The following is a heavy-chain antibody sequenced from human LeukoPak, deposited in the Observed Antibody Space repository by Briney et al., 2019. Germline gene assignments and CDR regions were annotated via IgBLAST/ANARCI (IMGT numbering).Heavy chain of an antibody. CDR3: ARVRYDFWSGYNLYYFDY. CDR1: GFTFSNAW. V-gene: IGHV3-7*01. J-gene: IGHJ4*02. D-gene: IGHD3-3*01. CDR2: IKQDGSEK. Sequence: GGSLRLSCAASGFTFSNAWMSWVRQAPGKGLEWVANIKQDGSEKYYVDSVKGRFTISRDNAKNSLYLQMNSLRAEDTAVYYCARVRYDFWSGYNLYYFDYWGQGTLVTVSS.